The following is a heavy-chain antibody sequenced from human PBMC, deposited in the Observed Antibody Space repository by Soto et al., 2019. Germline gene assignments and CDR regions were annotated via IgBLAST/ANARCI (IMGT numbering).Heavy chain of an antibody. Sequence: EVQLLESGGGLVQPGGSLRLSCAASGFTFSSYAMSWVRQAPGKGLEWVSAISGSGGSTYYADSVKGRFTISRDNSKNSLYLQMNSLRAEDTAVYYCARGLRSYYDFWSGYGGLENYYGMDVWGQGTTVTVSS. D-gene: IGHD3-3*01. J-gene: IGHJ6*02. CDR2: ISGSGGST. CDR1: GFTFSSYA. V-gene: IGHV3-23*01. CDR3: ARGLRSYYDFWSGYGGLENYYGMDV.